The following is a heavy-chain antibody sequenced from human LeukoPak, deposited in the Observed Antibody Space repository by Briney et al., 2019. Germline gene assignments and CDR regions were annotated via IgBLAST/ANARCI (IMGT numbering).Heavy chain of an antibody. Sequence: SETLSLTCTVSGGSISSSSYYWGWIRQPPGKGLEWIGSIYYSGSTYYNPSLKSRVTISVDTSKNQFSLKLSSVTAANTAVYYCARLKSVLLWFGELLSYYFDYWGQGTLVTVSS. CDR3: ARLKSVLLWFGELLSYYFDY. CDR2: IYYSGST. V-gene: IGHV4-39*01. D-gene: IGHD3-10*01. J-gene: IGHJ4*02. CDR1: GGSISSSSYY.